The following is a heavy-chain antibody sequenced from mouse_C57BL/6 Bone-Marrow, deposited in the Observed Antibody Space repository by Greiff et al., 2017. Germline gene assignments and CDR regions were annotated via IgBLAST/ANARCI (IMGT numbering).Heavy chain of an antibody. Sequence: EVQRVESGPGLVKPSQSLSLTCSVTGYSITSGYYWNWIRQFPGNKLEWMGYISYDGSNNYNPSLKNRISITRDTSKNQFFLKLNSVTTEDTATYYCARGDYYGSSYDYAMDYWGQGTSVTVSS. CDR1: GYSITSGYY. CDR3: ARGDYYGSSYDYAMDY. D-gene: IGHD1-1*01. V-gene: IGHV3-6*01. J-gene: IGHJ4*01. CDR2: ISYDGSN.